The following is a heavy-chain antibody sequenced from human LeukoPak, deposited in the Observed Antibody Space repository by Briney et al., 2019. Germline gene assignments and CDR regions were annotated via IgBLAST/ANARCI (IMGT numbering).Heavy chain of an antibody. CDR1: GGSISSYY. CDR2: IYYSGTT. J-gene: IGHJ4*02. V-gene: IGHV4-59*01. Sequence: PSETLSLTCTVSGGSISSYYWSWIRQPPGGGLEWIGYIYYSGTTNYNPSLKSRVTISVDTSKNQFSLKLSSVTAADTAVYYCARDRGSLGGFDYWGQGTLVTVSS. D-gene: IGHD3-16*01. CDR3: ARDRGSLGGFDY.